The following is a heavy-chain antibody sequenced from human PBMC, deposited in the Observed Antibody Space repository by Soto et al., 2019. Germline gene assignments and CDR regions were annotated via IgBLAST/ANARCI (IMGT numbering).Heavy chain of an antibody. D-gene: IGHD6-13*01. J-gene: IGHJ3*02. CDR2: ISGSGSST. Sequence: PGGSLRLSCAASGFTFSSYAMSWVRQAPGKGLEWVSDISGSGSSTYYADSVKGRFTISRDNAKNTLYLQMSSLRAEDTAVYYCARDPQYSSSWYLNAFDIWGQGTMVTVSS. CDR3: ARDPQYSSSWYLNAFDI. V-gene: IGHV3-23*01. CDR1: GFTFSSYA.